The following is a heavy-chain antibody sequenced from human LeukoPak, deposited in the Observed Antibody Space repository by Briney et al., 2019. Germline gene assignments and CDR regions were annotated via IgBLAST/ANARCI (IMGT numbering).Heavy chain of an antibody. D-gene: IGHD4-17*01. J-gene: IGHJ4*02. CDR3: AKNSVTTLDY. CDR2: ISYDGSSK. Sequence: PGQSLRLSCAASGFTFSSYAMHWVRQAPDKGLEWVAVISYDGSSKYFAKSVKGRFTISRDNSKNTLYLQMNSLRTEHTAVYYCAKNSVTTLDYWGQGTLVTVSS. CDR1: GFTFSSYA. V-gene: IGHV3-30*18.